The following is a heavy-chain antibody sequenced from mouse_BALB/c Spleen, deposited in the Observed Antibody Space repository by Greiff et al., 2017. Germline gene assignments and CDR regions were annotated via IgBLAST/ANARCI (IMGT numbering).Heavy chain of an antibody. J-gene: IGHJ3*01. V-gene: IGHV1S34*01. CDR2: ISCYNGAT. Sequence: LVKTGASVKISCKASGYSFHGYYMHWVKQSHGKSLEWIGYISCYNGATSYNQKFKGKATFTVDTSSSNAYMQFNSLTSDDAAVYCCARAGTSFTTAWFAYGGQGTLVTVSA. D-gene: IGHD1-2*01. CDR1: GYSFHGYY. CDR3: ARAGTSFTTAWFAY.